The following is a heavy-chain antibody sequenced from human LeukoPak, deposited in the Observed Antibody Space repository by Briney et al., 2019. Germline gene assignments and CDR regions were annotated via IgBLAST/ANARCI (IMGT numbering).Heavy chain of an antibody. Sequence: PSETLSLTCTVSGGSISSYYWSWIRQPAGNGLEWIGRIYTSGSTNYNPSLKSRVTMSVDTSKNQFSLKLSSVTAADTAVYYCARETDAYYDSSGYYYYFDYWGQGTLVTVSS. J-gene: IGHJ4*02. CDR3: ARETDAYYDSSGYYYYFDY. V-gene: IGHV4-4*07. CDR1: GGSISSYY. D-gene: IGHD3-22*01. CDR2: IYTSGST.